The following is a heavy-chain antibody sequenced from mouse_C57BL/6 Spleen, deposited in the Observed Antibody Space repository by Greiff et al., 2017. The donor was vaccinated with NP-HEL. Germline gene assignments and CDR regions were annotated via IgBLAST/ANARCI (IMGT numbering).Heavy chain of an antibody. D-gene: IGHD2-5*01. J-gene: IGHJ3*01. CDR3: ARDLYYSNLAWFAY. CDR2: ISYDGSN. V-gene: IGHV3-6*01. Sequence: EVKLMESGPGLVKPSQSLSLTCSVTGYSITSGYYWNWIRQFPGNKLEWMGYISYDGSNNYNPSLKNRISITRDTSKNQFFLKLNSVTTEDTATYYCARDLYYSNLAWFAYWGQGTLVTVSA. CDR1: GYSITSGYY.